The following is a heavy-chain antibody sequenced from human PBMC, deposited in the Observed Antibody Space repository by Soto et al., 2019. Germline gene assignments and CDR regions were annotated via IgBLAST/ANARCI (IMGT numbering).Heavy chain of an antibody. CDR2: ISYDGSNK. CDR1: GFTFSSYA. Sequence: QVQLVESGGGVVQPGRSLRLSWAASGFTFSSYAMHGVRQAPGKGLEWVAVISYDGSNKYYADSVKGRFTISRDNSKNTRYLQMNSLRAEDTAVYYCARYITDPDYWGQGTLVTVSS. V-gene: IGHV3-30-3*01. J-gene: IGHJ4*02. D-gene: IGHD3-10*01. CDR3: ARYITDPDY.